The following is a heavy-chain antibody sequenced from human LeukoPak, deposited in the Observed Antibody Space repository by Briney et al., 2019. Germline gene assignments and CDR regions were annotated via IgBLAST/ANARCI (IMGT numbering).Heavy chain of an antibody. Sequence: PVKVSCKASGGTFSSYAISWVRQAPGQGLEWMGGIIPIFGTANYAQKFQGRATITADESTSTAYMELSSLRSEDTAVYYCARGCSPPIKITIFGVVPPTRYYYYMDVWGKGTTVTVSS. J-gene: IGHJ6*03. D-gene: IGHD3-3*01. CDR3: ARGCSPPIKITIFGVVPPTRYYYYMDV. CDR1: GGTFSSYA. V-gene: IGHV1-69*13. CDR2: IIPIFGTA.